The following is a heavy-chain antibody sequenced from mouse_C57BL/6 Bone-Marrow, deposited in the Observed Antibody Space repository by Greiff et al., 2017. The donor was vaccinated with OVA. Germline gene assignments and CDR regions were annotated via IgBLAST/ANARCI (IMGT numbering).Heavy chain of an antibody. CDR3: ARAPNYYDYDRYFDN. CDR2: INPNNGGT. V-gene: IGHV1-18*01. J-gene: IGHJ2*01. Sequence: EVQLQQSGPELVKPGASVKIPCKASGYTFTDYNMDWVKQSHGKSLEWIGDINPNNGGTIYNKKFEGKATLTVDKSSSTAYMELRSLTSEDSAVYYCARAPNYYDYDRYFDNWGKGTTLTVSS. CDR1: GYTFTDYN. D-gene: IGHD2-4*01.